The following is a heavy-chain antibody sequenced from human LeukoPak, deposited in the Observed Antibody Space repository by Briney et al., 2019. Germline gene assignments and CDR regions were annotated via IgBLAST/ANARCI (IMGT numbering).Heavy chain of an antibody. CDR2: ISGSGGST. J-gene: IGHJ4*02. Sequence: QPGGSLRLSCAASGFTFSSYAMSWVRQAPGKGLEWVSAISGSGGSTYYADSVEGRFTISRDNSKNTLYLQMNSLRAEDTAVYYCAKDLWLEAYYFDYWGQRTLVTVSS. CDR1: GFTFSSYA. CDR3: AKDLWLEAYYFDY. V-gene: IGHV3-23*01. D-gene: IGHD6-19*01.